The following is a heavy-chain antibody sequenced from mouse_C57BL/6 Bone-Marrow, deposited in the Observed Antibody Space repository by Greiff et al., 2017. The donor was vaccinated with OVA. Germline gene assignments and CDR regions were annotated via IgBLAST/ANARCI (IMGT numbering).Heavy chain of an antibody. D-gene: IGHD1-1*01. V-gene: IGHV1-72*01. CDR2: LDPYSGGT. J-gene: IGHJ1*03. CDR3: ARGGLRYPSYWYFDV. Sequence: QVQLQQPGAELVKPGASVQLSCKASGYTFTSYWMHWVQQRPGRGLEWIGRLDPYSGGTKYNEKFKSKATLTVDKPSSTAYMQLSSLTSEDSAVYYCARGGLRYPSYWYFDVWGTGTTVTVSS. CDR1: GYTFTSYW.